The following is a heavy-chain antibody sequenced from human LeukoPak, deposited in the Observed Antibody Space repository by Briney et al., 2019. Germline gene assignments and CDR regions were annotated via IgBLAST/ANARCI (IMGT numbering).Heavy chain of an antibody. CDR1: GYTFTGYY. CDR3: ARERVVRGARSYYYYGMDV. D-gene: IGHD3-10*01. Sequence: ASVKVSCKASGYTFTGYYMHWVRQAPGQGLEWRGWINPNSGGTNYAQTFQGRVTMTRDTSISTASMELSRLRSDDTAVYYCARERVVRGARSYYYYGMDVWGQGTTVTVSS. J-gene: IGHJ6*02. CDR2: INPNSGGT. V-gene: IGHV1-2*02.